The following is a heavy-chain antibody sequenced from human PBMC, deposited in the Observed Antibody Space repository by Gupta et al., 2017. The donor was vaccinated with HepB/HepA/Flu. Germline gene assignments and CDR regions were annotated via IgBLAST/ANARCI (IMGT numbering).Heavy chain of an antibody. CDR3: ASGANVDTARDFDY. Sequence: EVQLVESGGGLVKPGGSLRLSCAASGFTFSSYSMNWVRQAPGKGLEWVSSISSSSSYIYYADSVKGRFTISRDNAKNSLYLQMNSLRAEDTAVYYCASGANVDTARDFDYWGQGTLVTVSS. CDR2: ISSSSSYI. CDR1: GFTFSSYS. V-gene: IGHV3-21*01. D-gene: IGHD5-18*01. J-gene: IGHJ4*02.